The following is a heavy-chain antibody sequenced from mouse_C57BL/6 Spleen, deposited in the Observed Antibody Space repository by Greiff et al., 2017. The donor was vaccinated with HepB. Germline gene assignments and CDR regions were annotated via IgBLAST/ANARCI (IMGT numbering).Heavy chain of an antibody. CDR3: ARDYCGSIHGGYFDY. CDR2: INPGSGGT. V-gene: IGHV1-54*01. J-gene: IGHJ2*01. D-gene: IGHD1-1*01. Sequence: QVQLQQSGAELVRPGTSVKVSCKASGYAFTNYLIEWVKQRPGQGLEWIGVINPGSGGTNYNEKFKGKATLTADKATSTAYMQLSSLTSEYSAVYFCARDYCGSIHGGYFDYWGQGTTLTVSS. CDR1: GYAFTNYL.